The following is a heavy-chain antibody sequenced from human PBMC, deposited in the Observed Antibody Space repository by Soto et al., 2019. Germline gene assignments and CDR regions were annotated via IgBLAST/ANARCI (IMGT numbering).Heavy chain of an antibody. D-gene: IGHD3-16*01. CDR2: IKQDGSEK. CDR1: GFPFSSYW. V-gene: IGHV3-7*01. J-gene: IGHJ4*02. CDR3: ARDRGGLGY. Sequence: EVQLVESGGGLVQPGGSLRLSCVASGFPFSSYWMSSVRQAPGKGLEWVANIKQDGSEKYYVDSVKGRFTISRDNTKNSLYLQMNSLRAEDAAVYYCARDRGGLGYWGQGTLVTVSS.